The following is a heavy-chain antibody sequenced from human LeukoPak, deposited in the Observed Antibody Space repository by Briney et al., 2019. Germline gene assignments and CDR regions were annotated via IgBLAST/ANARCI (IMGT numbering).Heavy chain of an antibody. D-gene: IGHD6-19*01. CDR1: GFTFSSYW. Sequence: PGGSLRLSCAASGFTFSSYWMHWVRQAPGKGLVWVSRMNNDGGSTIYADSVKGRFTISRDNAKNTLYLQMNSLRAEGTAVYYCARADGSGWLTYWGQGTLVTVSS. V-gene: IGHV3-74*01. J-gene: IGHJ4*02. CDR2: MNNDGGST. CDR3: ARADGSGWLTY.